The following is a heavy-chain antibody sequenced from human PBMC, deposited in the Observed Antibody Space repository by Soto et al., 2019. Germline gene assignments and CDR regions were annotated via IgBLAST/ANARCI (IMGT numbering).Heavy chain of an antibody. V-gene: IGHV1-2*04. Sequence: ASVKVSCKASGYTFTGYYMHWVRQAPGQGLEWMGWINPNSGGTNYAQKFQGWVTMTRDTSISTAYMELSRLRSDDTAVYYCARDRDRILLAAAGDYYYYGMDVWGQGTTVTVSS. CDR2: INPNSGGT. D-gene: IGHD6-13*01. CDR3: ARDRDRILLAAAGDYYYYGMDV. J-gene: IGHJ6*02. CDR1: GYTFTGYY.